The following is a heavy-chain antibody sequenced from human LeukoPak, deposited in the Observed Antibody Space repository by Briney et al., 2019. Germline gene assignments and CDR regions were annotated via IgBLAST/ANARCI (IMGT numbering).Heavy chain of an antibody. V-gene: IGHV2-5*02. CDR3: AHRRAYCSGGSCYQPWFDP. CDR1: GFSLSTSGVG. Sequence: SGPTLVKPTQTLTLTCTFSGFSLSTSGVGVGWIRQPPGKALEWLALIYWDDDKRYSPSLKSRLTITKDTSKNQVVLTMTNMDPVDTATYYCAHRRAYCSGGSCYQPWFDPWGQGTLVTVSS. D-gene: IGHD2-15*01. CDR2: IYWDDDK. J-gene: IGHJ5*02.